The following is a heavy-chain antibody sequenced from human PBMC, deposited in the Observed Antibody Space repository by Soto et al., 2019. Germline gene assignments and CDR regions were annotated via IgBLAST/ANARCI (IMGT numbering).Heavy chain of an antibody. CDR1: GYTFTSYD. CDR3: ARGGYYYDSSAYYRPFDY. CDR2: MNTNSGNT. J-gene: IGHJ4*02. D-gene: IGHD3-22*01. Sequence: QVQLVQSGAEVKKPGASVKVSCKASGYTFTSYDINWVRQATGQGLEWMGWMNTNSGNTGYAQKFQGRVTMTRSTSISTAYMELSSLRSEDTAVYYCARGGYYYDSSAYYRPFDYWGQGTLVTVSS. V-gene: IGHV1-8*01.